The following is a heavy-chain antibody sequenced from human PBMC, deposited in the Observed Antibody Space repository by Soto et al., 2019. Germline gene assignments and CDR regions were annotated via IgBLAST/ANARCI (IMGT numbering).Heavy chain of an antibody. CDR2: ISPRTGSA. V-gene: IGHV1-2*02. D-gene: IGHD1-26*01. Sequence: AAVKVSCKASGYTFTDYYIHWVRQAPGQGLEWMGWISPRTGSANFAQMFPGRVSITRDTSITTAYMELRRLKSDDTAVYYCARGPYYCPAYGMDVWGQGTTVTVSS. J-gene: IGHJ6*02. CDR1: GYTFTDYY. CDR3: ARGPYYCPAYGMDV.